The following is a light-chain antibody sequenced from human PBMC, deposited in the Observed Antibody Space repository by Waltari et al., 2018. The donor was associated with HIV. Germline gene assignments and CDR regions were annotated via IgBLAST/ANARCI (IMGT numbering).Light chain of an antibody. CDR1: SSNIGSNS. J-gene: IGLJ2*01. V-gene: IGLV1-44*01. CDR2: STI. CDR3: ATWDDTLNGVI. Sequence: QSVLTQPPSASGTPGQRVTISCSGGSSNIGSNSVHWYQQLPGTAPRLLLYSTIRRPSRVPDRFSGSKSGTSASLAISWLQSEDEADYYCATWDDTLNGVIFGGGTKLTVL.